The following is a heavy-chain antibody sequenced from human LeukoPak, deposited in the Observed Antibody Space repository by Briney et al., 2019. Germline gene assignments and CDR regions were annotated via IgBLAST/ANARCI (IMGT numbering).Heavy chain of an antibody. V-gene: IGHV4-31*03. D-gene: IGHD3-10*01. CDR3: ARDNPLWFGEFPH. CDR1: GGSISSGGYY. Sequence: PSVTLSLTCTVSGGSISSGGYYWSWIRQHPGKGLEWIGYIYYSGSTYYNPSLKSRVTISVDTSKNQFSLKLSSVTAADTAVYYCARDNPLWFGEFPHWGQGTLVTVSS. CDR2: IYYSGST. J-gene: IGHJ4*02.